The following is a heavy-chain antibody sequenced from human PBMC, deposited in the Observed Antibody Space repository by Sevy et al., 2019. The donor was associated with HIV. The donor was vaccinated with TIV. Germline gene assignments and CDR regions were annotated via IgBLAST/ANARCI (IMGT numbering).Heavy chain of an antibody. V-gene: IGHV4-59*08. CDR2: IYYNGHI. Sequence: SETLSLTCTVSGGSITSLYWNWIRQPPGKGLEWIANIYYNGHINYNPSLKSRVTLSLDTSKNQFSRRLSSVTAAETAMYYCAGGNAWGRGYSWGQGTLVTVSS. D-gene: IGHD1-26*01. J-gene: IGHJ4*02. CDR1: GGSITSLY. CDR3: AGGNAWGRGYS.